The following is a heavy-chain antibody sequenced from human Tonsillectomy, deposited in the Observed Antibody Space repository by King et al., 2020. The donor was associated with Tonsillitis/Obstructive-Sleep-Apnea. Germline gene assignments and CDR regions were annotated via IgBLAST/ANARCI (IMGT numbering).Heavy chain of an antibody. D-gene: IGHD3-9*01. CDR1: GYTFTSYG. CDR3: ARVGGFDWFGRDPRFDY. V-gene: IGHV1-18*01. CDR2: ISVYNGNT. Sequence: QLVQSGAEVKKPGASVKVSCKASGYTFTSYGISWVQQAPGQGLEWMGWISVYNGNTNYEQKLQGRVTMTTDTSTSTAYMELRGLRSDDPAVYYCARVGGFDWFGRDPRFDYWGQGTLVTVSS. J-gene: IGHJ4*02.